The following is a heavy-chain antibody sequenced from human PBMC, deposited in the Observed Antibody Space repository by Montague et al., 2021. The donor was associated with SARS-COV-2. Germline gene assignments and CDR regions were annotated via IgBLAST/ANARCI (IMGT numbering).Heavy chain of an antibody. CDR3: DRHCPNDYYHSRYFDL. J-gene: IGHJ2*01. D-gene: IGHD3-10*01. CDR1: GDSISGCTYS. V-gene: IGHV4-39*01. Sequence: SETLSLTCIVSGDSISGCTYSWGRLGQHPGMELVWFVNNTCGGNTYYNLSLQVRITIAVDTSKHQFSLNLSSVTAADTAVYYCDRHCPNDYYHSRYFDLWGRGTLVTVSS. CDR2: NTCGGNT.